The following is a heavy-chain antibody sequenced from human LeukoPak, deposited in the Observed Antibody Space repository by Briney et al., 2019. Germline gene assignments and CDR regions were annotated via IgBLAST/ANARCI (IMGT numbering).Heavy chain of an antibody. CDR2: ISWNSGSI. CDR3: AKDKGRGSFYYFDY. D-gene: IGHD5-12*01. V-gene: IGHV3-9*01. CDR1: GFTFDDYA. Sequence: LGGSLRLSCAASGFTFDDYAMHWVRQAPGKGLEWVSGISWNSGSIGYADSVKGRFTISRDNAKNSLYLQMNSLRAEDTALYYCAKDKGRGSFYYFDYWGQGTLVTVSS. J-gene: IGHJ4*02.